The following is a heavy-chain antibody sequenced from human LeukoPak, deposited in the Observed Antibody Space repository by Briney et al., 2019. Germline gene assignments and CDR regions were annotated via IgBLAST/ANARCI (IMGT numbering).Heavy chain of an antibody. CDR3: AKAGLRYFDWSEAIDY. CDR1: GFTFSSYA. V-gene: IGHV3-23*01. D-gene: IGHD3-9*01. J-gene: IGHJ4*02. CDR2: ISGSGGST. Sequence: GGSLRLSCAASGFTFSSYAMSWVRQAPWKGLEWVSAISGSGGSTYYADSVKGRFTISRDNSKNTLYLQMNSLRAEDTAVYYCAKAGLRYFDWSEAIDYWGQGTLVTVSS.